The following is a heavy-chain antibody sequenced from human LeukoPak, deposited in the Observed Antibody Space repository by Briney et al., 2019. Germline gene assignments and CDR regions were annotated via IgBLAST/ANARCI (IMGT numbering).Heavy chain of an antibody. CDR2: IKQDGGEI. V-gene: IGHV3-7*01. D-gene: IGHD7-27*01. Sequence: GGSLRLSCAASGFTFRNYWMSWVRQTPGEALEWVANIKQDGGEIYYLDSVKGRFTISRDNAKNSLHLQMNSLRGDDTAVYYCARDKVTGASYFDYWGQGTLVTVSS. CDR3: ARDKVTGASYFDY. J-gene: IGHJ4*02. CDR1: GFTFRNYW.